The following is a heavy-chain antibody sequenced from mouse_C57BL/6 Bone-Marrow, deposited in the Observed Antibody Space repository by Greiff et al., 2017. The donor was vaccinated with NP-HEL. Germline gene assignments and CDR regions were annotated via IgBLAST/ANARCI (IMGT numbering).Heavy chain of an antibody. Sequence: QVQLQQPGAELVKPGASVKLSCKASGYTFTSYWMHWVKQRPGQGLEWIGMIHPNSGSTNYHEQFNRIATLPVDKSSSPDYMQLSSLTSEDSAVYYGASRRGAMDYWGQGTSVTVSS. J-gene: IGHJ4*01. CDR3: ASRRGAMDY. CDR2: IHPNSGST. CDR1: GYTFTSYW. V-gene: IGHV1-64*01.